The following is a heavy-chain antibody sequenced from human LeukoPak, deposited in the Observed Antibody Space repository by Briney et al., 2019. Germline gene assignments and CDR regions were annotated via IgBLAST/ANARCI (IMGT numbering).Heavy chain of an antibody. CDR3: ARERSSSGGHSWFDP. Sequence: PSETLSLTCTVSGGYIITSGHYWGWIRQPPGKGLEWIGSIYYTGVTSSNPFFRSRMSISVDTSKNQFSLNLTSVTAADAAVYYCARERSSSGGHSWFDPWGQGTLVTVSS. CDR1: GGYIITSGHY. D-gene: IGHD4-23*01. J-gene: IGHJ5*02. CDR2: IYYTGVT. V-gene: IGHV4-39*07.